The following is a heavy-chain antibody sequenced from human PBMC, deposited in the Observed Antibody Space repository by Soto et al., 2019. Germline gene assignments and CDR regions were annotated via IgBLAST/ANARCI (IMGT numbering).Heavy chain of an antibody. CDR3: ARGQNTMVT. Sequence: QVQLQESGPGLVKASETLSLTCTVSGASITTYYWSWIRQPPGKGLEWIGYMYYSGNTNYNPSLTSHVTMSIDPSQNQLSLNMSSVTPADTAVYYCARGQNTMVTWGQGTLVTVSS. CDR1: GASITTYY. CDR2: MYYSGNT. D-gene: IGHD3-10*01. V-gene: IGHV4-59*01. J-gene: IGHJ5*02.